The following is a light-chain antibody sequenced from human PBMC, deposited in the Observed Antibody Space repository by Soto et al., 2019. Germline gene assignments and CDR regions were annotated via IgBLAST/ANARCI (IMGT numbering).Light chain of an antibody. V-gene: IGLV1-44*01. CDR3: AAWDDSLNGPNYV. CDR1: SSNIGSNT. Sequence: QSVLTQPPSPSGTPGQRVTISCSGSSSNIGSNTVNWYQQLPGTAPKLLIYSNNQRPSGVPDRFSGSKSGTSASLAISGLQSEDEADYYCAAWDDSLNGPNYVFGTGTKVTVL. CDR2: SNN. J-gene: IGLJ1*01.